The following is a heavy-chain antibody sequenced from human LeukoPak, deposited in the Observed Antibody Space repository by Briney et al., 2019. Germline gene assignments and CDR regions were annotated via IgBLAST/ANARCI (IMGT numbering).Heavy chain of an antibody. Sequence: GGSLRLSCAASGFSFSRHEMSWVRQAPGTGLEWISYITSSGGTIYYADSVKGRLTISRDNAKNSLYLQMNSLRAEDTAVYYCARARYCVGGACRERRLGGMDVWGQGITVTVSS. J-gene: IGHJ6*02. CDR3: ARARYCVGGACRERRLGGMDV. CDR1: GFSFSRHE. D-gene: IGHD2-21*01. CDR2: ITSSGGTI. V-gene: IGHV3-48*03.